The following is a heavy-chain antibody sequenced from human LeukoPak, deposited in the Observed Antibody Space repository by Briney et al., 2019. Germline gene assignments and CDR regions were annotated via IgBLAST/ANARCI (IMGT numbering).Heavy chain of an antibody. J-gene: IGHJ6*02. D-gene: IGHD3-3*01. CDR3: ARESGSLTKVTYYGLDI. V-gene: IGHV3-66*01. CDR2: IDDTGT. Sequence: PGGSLRLSCAASGFSVDYNYMTWVRQAPGRGLEWVASIDDTGTHYAASVKGRFDISRDISKNTASLHLNNVRADDTGLYFCARESGSLTKVTYYGLDIWGPGTTVAVTS. CDR1: GFSVDYNY.